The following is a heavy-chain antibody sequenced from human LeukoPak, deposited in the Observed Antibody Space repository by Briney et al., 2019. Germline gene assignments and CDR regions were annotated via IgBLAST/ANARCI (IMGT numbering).Heavy chain of an antibody. D-gene: IGHD6-13*01. Sequence: PGGSLRLSCAASGFTFSSYWMSWVRQAPGKGLEWVANIKQDGSEKYYVDSVKGRFTISRDNAKNSLYLQMNSLRAEETAVYYCARAPIGPIAAAGTGGYYYYYMDVWGKGTTVTVSS. J-gene: IGHJ6*03. CDR1: GFTFSSYW. CDR2: IKQDGSEK. V-gene: IGHV3-7*01. CDR3: ARAPIGPIAAAGTGGYYYYYMDV.